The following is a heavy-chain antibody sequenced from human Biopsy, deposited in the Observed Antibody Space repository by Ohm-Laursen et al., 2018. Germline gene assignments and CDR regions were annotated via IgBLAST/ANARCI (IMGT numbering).Heavy chain of an antibody. J-gene: IGHJ6*02. Sequence: PPGTLSLTCAVYGESFNGYYWSWIRQTPGKVPEWIGEINHSGRTNYNPSLKSRVTISVDTSKNQFSLKVRSVTAADTAVYYCVRGVDYYDPYHYYALDVWGQGTTVTVSS. CDR1: GESFNGYY. V-gene: IGHV4-34*01. D-gene: IGHD3-22*01. CDR2: INHSGRT. CDR3: VRGVDYYDPYHYYALDV.